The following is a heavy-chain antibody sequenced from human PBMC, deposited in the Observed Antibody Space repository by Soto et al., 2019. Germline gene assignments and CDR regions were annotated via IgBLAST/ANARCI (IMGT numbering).Heavy chain of an antibody. Sequence: ASVKVSCKASGYSFTDYHIHWVRQAPGQGLEWLGRINPKSGGTSTAQKFQGWVTMTRDRSISTVYMELTRLRSDDTAVYFCARGHSTDCSNGVCSFFYNHEMDVWDQGTTVTVSS. CDR2: INPKSGGT. D-gene: IGHD2-8*01. J-gene: IGHJ6*02. CDR1: GYSFTDYH. CDR3: ARGHSTDCSNGVCSFFYNHEMDV. V-gene: IGHV1-2*04.